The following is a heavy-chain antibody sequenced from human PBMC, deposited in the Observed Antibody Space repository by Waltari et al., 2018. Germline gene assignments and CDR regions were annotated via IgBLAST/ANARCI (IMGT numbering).Heavy chain of an antibody. CDR1: GFNFSSYS. Sequence: EVQLLQSGGGLVQPGGSLRLSCAASGFNFSSYSMSWVRQAPGKGLEWVSAISSGGETTLYADSVKGRFTISRDNSKNTLSLQVSSLRAEDTAVYYCAKRLLEPQVGALDIWGQGTIVTVSS. CDR3: AKRLLEPQVGALDI. V-gene: IGHV3-23*01. CDR2: ISSGGETT. D-gene: IGHD3-3*01. J-gene: IGHJ3*02.